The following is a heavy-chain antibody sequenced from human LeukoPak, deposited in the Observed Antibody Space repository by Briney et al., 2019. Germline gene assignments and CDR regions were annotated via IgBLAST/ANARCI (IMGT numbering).Heavy chain of an antibody. D-gene: IGHD6-13*01. J-gene: IGHJ5*02. CDR3: ARGSVAAAHDWFDP. CDR2: MNPNSGNT. V-gene: IGHV1-8*01. CDR1: GYTFTSYD. Sequence: GASVKVSCKASGYTFTSYDINWVRQATGQGLEWMGWMNPNSGNTGYAQKFQGRVTMTRNTSIRTAYMELNSLRSEDTAVYYCARGSVAAAHDWFDPWGQGTLVTVSS.